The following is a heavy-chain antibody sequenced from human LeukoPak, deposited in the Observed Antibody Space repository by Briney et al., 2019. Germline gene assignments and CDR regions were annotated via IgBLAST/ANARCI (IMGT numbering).Heavy chain of an antibody. D-gene: IGHD4-17*01. Sequence: GGSLRLSCGASGFTFSSHAMTWVRQAPGKGLEWVSAISVSGDTTYYADAVKGRFTISRDNSKNTVYLQMSSLRAEDTAVYYCANEIRPNDYWGQGTLVTVSS. CDR3: ANEIRPNDY. J-gene: IGHJ4*02. CDR1: GFTFSSHA. V-gene: IGHV3-23*01. CDR2: ISVSGDTT.